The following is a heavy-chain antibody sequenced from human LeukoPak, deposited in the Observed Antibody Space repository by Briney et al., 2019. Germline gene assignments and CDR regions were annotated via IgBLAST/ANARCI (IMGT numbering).Heavy chain of an antibody. V-gene: IGHV4-4*07. CDR3: ARWTTVTRAFDF. D-gene: IGHD4-17*01. J-gene: IGHJ4*02. Sequence: SETLSLTCSVSGSSISIYYWSWIRQPAGKGLEWIGRIYTSGSTNYNPSLKSRVTMSVDTSKNQFSLTLNSVTAADTGVYYCARWTTVTRAFDFWGQGTLVTVSS. CDR1: GSSISIYY. CDR2: IYTSGST.